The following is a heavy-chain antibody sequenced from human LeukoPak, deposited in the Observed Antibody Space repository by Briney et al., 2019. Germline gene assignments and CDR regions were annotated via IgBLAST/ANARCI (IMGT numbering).Heavy chain of an antibody. J-gene: IGHJ4*02. Sequence: TGGSLRLSCAASGFTFSSYAMHWVRQAPGKGLEWVAVISYDGSNKYYADSVKGRFTISRDNSKNTLYLQMNSLRAEDTAVYYCARDLFFEAAAGEGDYWGQGTLVTVSS. D-gene: IGHD6-13*01. CDR2: ISYDGSNK. V-gene: IGHV3-30-3*01. CDR1: GFTFSSYA. CDR3: ARDLFFEAAAGEGDY.